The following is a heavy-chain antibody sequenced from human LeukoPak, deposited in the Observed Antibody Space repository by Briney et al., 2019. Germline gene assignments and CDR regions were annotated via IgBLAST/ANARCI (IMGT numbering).Heavy chain of an antibody. D-gene: IGHD3-10*01. Sequence: ASVKVSCKASGDTGSSFGFSLVWQAPGQGQEWMGWISVYNGNTVYAQKVQGRVTMTTDTSTGTAYMDLRSLVTDDTAADYCTPCGYYYGSGSCRHDYWAKETRVTVSS. J-gene: IGHJ4*02. CDR1: GDTGSSFG. CDR2: ISVYNGNT. V-gene: IGHV1-18*01. CDR3: TPCGYYYGSGSCRHDY.